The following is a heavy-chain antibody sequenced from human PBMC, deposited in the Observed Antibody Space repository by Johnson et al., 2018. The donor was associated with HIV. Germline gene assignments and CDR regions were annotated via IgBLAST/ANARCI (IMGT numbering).Heavy chain of an antibody. CDR1: GFNVSSNY. D-gene: IGHD2-15*01. CDR3: ARAPSEGCSGGSCYPWAFDI. Sequence: VQLVESGGGLIQPGGSLRLSCAASGFNVSSNYMSWVRQAPGKGLEWVSVIYSGGSTYHADPVTGRFTLSRDHSKNPLYLQMNSRRAEDTAVYDCARAPSEGCSGGSCYPWAFDIWGQGTMVTVSS. J-gene: IGHJ3*02. V-gene: IGHV3-53*01. CDR2: IYSGGST.